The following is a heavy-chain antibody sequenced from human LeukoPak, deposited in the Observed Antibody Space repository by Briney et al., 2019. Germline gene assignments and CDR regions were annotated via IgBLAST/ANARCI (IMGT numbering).Heavy chain of an antibody. CDR2: IYYSGST. V-gene: IGHV4-59*08. Sequence: SETLSLTCTVSGGSISSYYWSWIRQPPGKGLEWIGYIYYSGSTNYNPSLKSRVTISVDTSKNQFSLKLSSVTAADTAVYYCARHGWSPYYYYYGMDVWGQGTTVTVFS. CDR1: GGSISSYY. J-gene: IGHJ6*02. D-gene: IGHD3-3*01. CDR3: ARHGWSPYYYYYGMDV.